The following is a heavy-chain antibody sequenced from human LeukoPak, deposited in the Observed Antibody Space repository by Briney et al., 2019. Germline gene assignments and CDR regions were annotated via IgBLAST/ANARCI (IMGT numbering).Heavy chain of an antibody. D-gene: IGHD3-22*01. V-gene: IGHV4-59*01. Sequence: PSETLSLTCTVSGVSISSSYWSWIRQRPGKRLEWIGYIYYSGSTNSNPSLKSRVTISADTSKNQFSLKLNSVTAADTAVYYCVRGNYDSRGYSNAFDIWGQGAMVTVSS. CDR2: IYYSGST. CDR1: GVSISSSY. CDR3: VRGNYDSRGYSNAFDI. J-gene: IGHJ3*02.